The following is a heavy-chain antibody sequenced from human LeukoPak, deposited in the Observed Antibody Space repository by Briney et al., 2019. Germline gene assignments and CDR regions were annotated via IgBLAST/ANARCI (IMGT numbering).Heavy chain of an antibody. J-gene: IGHJ4*02. CDR1: GGSISSYY. CDR3: AKSIAARGGGSDY. V-gene: IGHV4-59*01. D-gene: IGHD6-6*01. CDR2: IYHSGST. Sequence: SETLSLTCTVSGGSISSYYWSWIRQPPGKGLEWIGYIYHSGSTNYNPSLKSRVTISLDTSKNQFSLKLSSVTAADTAVYYCAKSIAARGGGSDYWGQGTLVTVSS.